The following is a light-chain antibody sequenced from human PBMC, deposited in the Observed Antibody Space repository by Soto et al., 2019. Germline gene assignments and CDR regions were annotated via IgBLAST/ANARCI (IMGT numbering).Light chain of an antibody. CDR2: KAS. CDR1: QSISSW. Sequence: DIQMTQSPSTLSASVGDRVTITCRASQSISSWLAWYHQKPGKAPKLLIYKASSLESGVPSRFSGSRSGTEFTLTISSLQADDFATYFCQHYNSLWTFGQGTKVEIK. CDR3: QHYNSLWT. V-gene: IGKV1-5*03. J-gene: IGKJ1*01.